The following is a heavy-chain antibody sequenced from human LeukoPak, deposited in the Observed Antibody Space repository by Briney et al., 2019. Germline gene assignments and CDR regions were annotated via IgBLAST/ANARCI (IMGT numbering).Heavy chain of an antibody. CDR3: ARRPRKYGPSDY. Sequence: GESLKISCKASGYTFSRYWIDWVRQMPGKGLEWMGNIYPGDSNTRYSPSFQGQVTISVDRSITTAYLEWSSLKASDAAMYFCARRPRKYGPSDYWGRGILVSVSS. CDR2: IYPGDSNT. V-gene: IGHV5-51*01. CDR1: GYTFSRYW. J-gene: IGHJ4*02. D-gene: IGHD2-2*01.